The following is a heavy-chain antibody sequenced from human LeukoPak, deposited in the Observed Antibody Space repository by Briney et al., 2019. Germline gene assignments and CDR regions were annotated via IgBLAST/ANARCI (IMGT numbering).Heavy chain of an antibody. CDR3: ASSYYDSSAYFGY. CDR2: ISSSSSYI. CDR1: GLIFSNYA. D-gene: IGHD3-22*01. J-gene: IGHJ4*02. Sequence: GGSLRLSCAASGLIFSNYAMTWVRQTPGKELEWVSSISSSSSYIYYADSVKGRFTISRDNAKNSLYLQMNSLRAEDTAVYYCASSYYDSSAYFGYWGQGTLVTVSS. V-gene: IGHV3-21*01.